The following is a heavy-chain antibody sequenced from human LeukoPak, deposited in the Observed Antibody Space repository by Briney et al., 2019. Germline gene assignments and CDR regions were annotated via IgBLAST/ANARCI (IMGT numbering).Heavy chain of an antibody. Sequence: PGGSLRLSCAASGFTFSSYGMHWVRQAPGKGLDWGAVISYDGSNKYYADSVKGRFTISRDNSKNTLYLQMNSLRAEDTAVYYCAKDGGGGLGGSYYYWGQGTRVTVSS. V-gene: IGHV3-30*18. CDR2: ISYDGSNK. J-gene: IGHJ4*02. CDR1: GFTFSSYG. CDR3: AKDGGGGLGGSYYY. D-gene: IGHD1-26*01.